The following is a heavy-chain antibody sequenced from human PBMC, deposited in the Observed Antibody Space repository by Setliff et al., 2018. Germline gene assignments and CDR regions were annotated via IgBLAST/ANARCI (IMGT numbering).Heavy chain of an antibody. V-gene: IGHV3-30*02. CDR1: GFSFNTYG. CDR3: VRDYSMAISVGYLQH. D-gene: IGHD3-10*01. J-gene: IGHJ1*01. Sequence: GGSLRLSCAASGFSFNTYGMHWVRQAPGEGLEWVAFVQFDGSNKYYIDSVKGRFTISRENSKNTLYLEMSSLRDEDTAVYYCVRDYSMAISVGYLQHWGQGTQVTVSS. CDR2: VQFDGSNK.